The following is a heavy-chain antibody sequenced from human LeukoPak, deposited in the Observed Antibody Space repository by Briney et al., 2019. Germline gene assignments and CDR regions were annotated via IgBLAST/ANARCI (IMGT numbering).Heavy chain of an antibody. CDR1: GGSVSSGNYY. V-gene: IGHV4-61*01. CDR3: ARDPSGYFNY. D-gene: IGHD3-22*01. CDR2: RHYSGST. J-gene: IGHJ4*02. Sequence: SETLSLTCTVSGGSVSSGNYYWSWIRQPPGKGLEWIGYRHYSGSTNYNPSLKSRVTISVYTSKNQFSLKLSSVTAADTAVYYCARDPSGYFNYWGQGTLATVSS.